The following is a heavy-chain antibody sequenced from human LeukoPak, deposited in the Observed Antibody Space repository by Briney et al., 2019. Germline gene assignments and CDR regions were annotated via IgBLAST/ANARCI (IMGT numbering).Heavy chain of an antibody. CDR2: INPNSGGT. Sequence: ASVKVSCKASGYTFTGYYMHWVRQAPGQGLEWMGWINPNSGGTNYAQKFQGRVTMTRDTSISTAYLQWSSLKASDTAMYYCARHGGRYSYGGLDYWGQGTLVTVSS. CDR1: GYTFTGYY. CDR3: ARHGGRYSYGGLDY. D-gene: IGHD5-18*01. J-gene: IGHJ4*02. V-gene: IGHV1-2*02.